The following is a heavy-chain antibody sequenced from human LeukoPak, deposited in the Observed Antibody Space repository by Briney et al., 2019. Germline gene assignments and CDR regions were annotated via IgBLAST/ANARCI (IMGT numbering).Heavy chain of an antibody. CDR3: AKGQLWLLGYGDY. J-gene: IGHJ4*02. D-gene: IGHD5-18*01. Sequence: PGGSLRLSCAASGFTFSSYGMHWVRQAPGKGLEWVAFIRYDGSNKYYADSVKGRFTISRDNSKNTLYLQMNSLSAEDTAVYYCAKGQLWLLGYGDYWGQGTLVTVSS. CDR2: IRYDGSNK. V-gene: IGHV3-30*02. CDR1: GFTFSSYG.